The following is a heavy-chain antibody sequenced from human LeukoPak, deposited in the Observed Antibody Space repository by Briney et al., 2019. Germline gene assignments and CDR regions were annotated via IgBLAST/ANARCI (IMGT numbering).Heavy chain of an antibody. V-gene: IGHV4-34*01. CDR2: INHSGST. CDR3: ARGKVPYEY. Sequence: SETLSLTCAVYGGSFSGFYWRWIRQPLGKGLQWIGEINHSGSTNYNPSLKSRVTISVDTSKNQFSLNLSSVTAADTAVYYCARGKVPYEYWGQGTLVTVSS. J-gene: IGHJ4*02. CDR1: GGSFSGFY. D-gene: IGHD2-2*01.